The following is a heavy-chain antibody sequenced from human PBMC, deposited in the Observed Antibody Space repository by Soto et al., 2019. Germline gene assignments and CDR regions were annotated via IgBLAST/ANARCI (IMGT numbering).Heavy chain of an antibody. J-gene: IGHJ6*02. CDR1: GFTFSDYY. CDR2: ISRSSSYT. V-gene: IGHV3-11*06. Sequence: GGSLRLSCAASGFTFSDYYMSWIRQAPGKGLEWVSYISRSSSYTNYADSVKGRFTISRDNAKNSLYLQMNSLRAEDTAVYYCARDSLDYGDPLYYYYYYGMDVWGQGTTVTVSS. D-gene: IGHD4-17*01. CDR3: ARDSLDYGDPLYYYYYYGMDV.